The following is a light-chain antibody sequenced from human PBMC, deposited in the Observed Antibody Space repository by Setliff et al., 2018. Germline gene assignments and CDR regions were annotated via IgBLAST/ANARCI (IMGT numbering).Light chain of an antibody. V-gene: IGLV2-8*01. J-gene: IGLJ1*01. CDR3: TSYAGSNNDV. CDR1: SSDVGGYKY. Sequence: QSALTQPPSASGSPGQSVTISCTGTSSDVGGYKYVSWFQQHPGKAPKLMIYEVTKRPSGVPDRFSGSKSGNTASLTVSVLQAEDGADYYCTSYAGSNNDVFGTGTKVTVL. CDR2: EVT.